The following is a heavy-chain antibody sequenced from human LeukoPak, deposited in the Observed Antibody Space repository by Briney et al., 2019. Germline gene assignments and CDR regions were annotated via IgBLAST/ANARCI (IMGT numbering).Heavy chain of an antibody. Sequence: GASVKVSCKASGYNFDKFGIAWVRQAPGQGLEWMGWINTHNGNTKYAQQNQGRVTMTTDTSTSTVYMELRSLRSDDTAVYFCARDTPQHLKRYDYWGQGTQVTVSS. V-gene: IGHV1-18*01. CDR3: ARDTPQHLKRYDY. CDR1: GYNFDKFG. CDR2: INTHNGNT. J-gene: IGHJ4*02. D-gene: IGHD6-13*01.